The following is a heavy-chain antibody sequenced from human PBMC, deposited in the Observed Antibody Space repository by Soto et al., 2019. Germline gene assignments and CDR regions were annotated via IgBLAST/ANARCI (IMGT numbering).Heavy chain of an antibody. CDR2: IDPSDSQT. Sequence: GESLKISCKGTGYSFAGYWITWVRQKPGKGLEWMGRIDPSDSQTYYSPSFRGHVTISATKSITTVFLQWSSLRASDTAMYYCARQIYDSDTGPNFQYYFDSWGQGTPVTVSS. D-gene: IGHD3-22*01. J-gene: IGHJ4*02. CDR3: ARQIYDSDTGPNFQYYFDS. V-gene: IGHV5-10-1*01. CDR1: GYSFAGYW.